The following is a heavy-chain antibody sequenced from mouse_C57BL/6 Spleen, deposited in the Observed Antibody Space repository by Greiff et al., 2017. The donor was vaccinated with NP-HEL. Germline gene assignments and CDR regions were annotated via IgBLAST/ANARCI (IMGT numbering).Heavy chain of an antibody. Sequence: QVQLQQSGPELVKPGASVKISCKASGYAFSSSWMNWVKQRPGKGLEWIGRIYPGDGDTNYNGKFKGKATLTADKSSSTAYMQLSSLTSEDSAVYFCASPNYYGSSYDAMDYWGQGTSVTVSS. CDR2: IYPGDGDT. CDR1: GYAFSSSW. D-gene: IGHD1-1*01. V-gene: IGHV1-82*01. CDR3: ASPNYYGSSYDAMDY. J-gene: IGHJ4*01.